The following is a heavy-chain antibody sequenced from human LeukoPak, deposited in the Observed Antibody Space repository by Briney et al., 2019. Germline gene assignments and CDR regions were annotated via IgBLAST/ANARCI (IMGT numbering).Heavy chain of an antibody. Sequence: SETLSLTCTVSGGSISTYYWSWIRQPPGKGLEWIGYIYYTGSTSYNPSLKSRVTISVDTSKNQFSLKLSSVTAADTAVYYCARLHYGGNYGYYYYYMDVWGKGTTVTISS. J-gene: IGHJ6*03. CDR1: GGSISTYY. CDR2: IYYTGST. V-gene: IGHV4-59*08. CDR3: ARLHYGGNYGYYYYYMDV. D-gene: IGHD4-23*01.